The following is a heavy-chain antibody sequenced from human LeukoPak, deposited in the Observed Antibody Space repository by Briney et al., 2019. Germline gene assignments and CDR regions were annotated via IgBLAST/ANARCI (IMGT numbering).Heavy chain of an antibody. D-gene: IGHD3-22*01. V-gene: IGHV4-34*01. CDR1: GGSFSGYY. Sequence: SETLSLTCAVSGGSFSGYYWSWIRQPPGKGLEWIGEINHSGSTNYNPSLKSRVTISVDTSKNQFSLKLSSVTAADTAVYYCARRCITMIKGAYYFDYWGQGTLVTVSS. CDR2: INHSGST. J-gene: IGHJ4*02. CDR3: ARRCITMIKGAYYFDY.